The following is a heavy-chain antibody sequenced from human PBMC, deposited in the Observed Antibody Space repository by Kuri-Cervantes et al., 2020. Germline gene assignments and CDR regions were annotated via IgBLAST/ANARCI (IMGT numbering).Heavy chain of an antibody. V-gene: IGHV1-46*01. CDR3: AKDSYSSGWYGDDAFDI. CDR2: INPSGGST. CDR1: AYTFTSYY. J-gene: IGHJ3*02. Sequence: ASVKVSCKASAYTFTSYYMHWVRQAPGQGLEWMGIINPSGGSTSYAQKFQGRVTMTRDTSTSTVYMELSSLRSEDTAVYYCAKDSYSSGWYGDDAFDIWGQGTMVTVSS. D-gene: IGHD6-19*01.